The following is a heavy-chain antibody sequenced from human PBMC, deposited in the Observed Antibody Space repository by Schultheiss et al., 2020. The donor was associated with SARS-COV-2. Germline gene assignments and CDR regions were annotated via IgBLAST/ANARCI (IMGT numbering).Heavy chain of an antibody. CDR2: INPSGGST. V-gene: IGHV1-46*01. D-gene: IGHD5-18*01. CDR3: ARERTVVDTAMVKLGAGGDYYYYGMDV. Sequence: ASVKVSCKASGYTFTSYYMHWVRQAPGQGLEWMGIINPSGGSTSYAQKFQGRVTMTRDTSTSTVYMELSSLRSEDTAVYYCARERTVVDTAMVKLGAGGDYYYYGMDVWGQGTTVTVSS. J-gene: IGHJ6*02. CDR1: GYTFTSYY.